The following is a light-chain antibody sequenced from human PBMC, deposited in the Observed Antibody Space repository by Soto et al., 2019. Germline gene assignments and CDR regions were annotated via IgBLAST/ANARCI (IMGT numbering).Light chain of an antibody. CDR2: AAT. V-gene: IGKV1-12*01. Sequence: DIQMTQPPSSVSASVGDTVTIPCRASQDINSRLAWFQQQPGRPPKYVIQAATMLQSGFPSRFAGSGSGRDFTLTIHTLQPEDSATYYCLQVANFPRTFGQGTKVDIK. J-gene: IGKJ1*01. CDR3: LQVANFPRT. CDR1: QDINSR.